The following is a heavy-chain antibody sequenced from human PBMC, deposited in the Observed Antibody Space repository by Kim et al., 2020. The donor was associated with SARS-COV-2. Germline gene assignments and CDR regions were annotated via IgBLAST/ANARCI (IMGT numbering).Heavy chain of an antibody. CDR2: IVPIFGTA. Sequence: SVKVSCKASGGTFTTDNFSWVRQAPGQGLEWMGGIVPIFGTANYAQKMEGRVTISADESTKTIYMELSGLRAEDTAMYYCGRVILTMVRGVTTPTFNWFDPWGQRTLVTVSS. CDR1: GGTFTTDN. J-gene: IGHJ5*02. D-gene: IGHD3-10*01. V-gene: IGHV1-69*13. CDR3: GRVILTMVRGVTTPTFNWFDP.